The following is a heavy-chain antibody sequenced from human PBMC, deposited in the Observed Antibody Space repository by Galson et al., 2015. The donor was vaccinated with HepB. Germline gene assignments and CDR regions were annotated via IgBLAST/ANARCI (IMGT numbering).Heavy chain of an antibody. D-gene: IGHD6-13*01. CDR1: GFTFSSYG. J-gene: IGHJ1*01. CDR2: IRYDGSNK. CDR3: AKDGQTSSRQQLVGRPNRGGVHQH. Sequence: SLRLSCAASGFTFSSYGMHWVRQAPGKGLEWVAFIRYDGSNKYYADSVKGRFTISRDNSKNTLYLQMNSLRAEDTAVYYCAKDGQTSSRQQLVGRPNRGGVHQHWGQGTLVTVSS. V-gene: IGHV3-30*02.